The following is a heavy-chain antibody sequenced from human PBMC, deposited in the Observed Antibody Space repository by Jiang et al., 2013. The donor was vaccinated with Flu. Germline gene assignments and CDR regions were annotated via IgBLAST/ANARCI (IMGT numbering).Heavy chain of an antibody. J-gene: IGHJ1*01. CDR2: ISSDGNYK. CDR1: GFSFSSHG. CDR3: SRDLGYSTWRGYPGDHRAV. Sequence: VQLLESGGGVVQPGRSLRLSCAASGFSFSSHGIHWVRQAPGKGLEWVAVISSDGNYKYYADSVRGRFTISRDNSKNALYLQMNSLRVEDTAVYYCSRDLGYSTWRGYPGDHRAVGGQGTRGHCLV. V-gene: IGHV3-30*03. D-gene: IGHD6-13*01.